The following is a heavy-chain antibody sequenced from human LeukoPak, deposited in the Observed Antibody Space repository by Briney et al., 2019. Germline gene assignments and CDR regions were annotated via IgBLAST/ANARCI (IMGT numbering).Heavy chain of an antibody. V-gene: IGHV4-34*01. Sequence: SETLSLTCAVYGGSFSGYYWSWIRQPPGKGLEWIGEINHSGGTNYNPSPKSRVTISVDTSKNQFSLKLSSVTAADTAVYYCARYYYDSSGYYANTDYFDYWGQGTLVTVSS. D-gene: IGHD3-22*01. CDR2: INHSGGT. CDR3: ARYYYDSSGYYANTDYFDY. CDR1: GGSFSGYY. J-gene: IGHJ4*02.